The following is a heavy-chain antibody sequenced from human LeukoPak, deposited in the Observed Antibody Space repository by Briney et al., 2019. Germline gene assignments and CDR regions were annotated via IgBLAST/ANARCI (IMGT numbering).Heavy chain of an antibody. J-gene: IGHJ5*02. CDR2: ISYDGSNK. CDR3: AKEHCTNGVYDFCWFDP. Sequence: GGSLRLSCAASGFTFSSYWMSWVRQAPGKGLEWVAVISYDGSNKYYADSVKGRFTISRDNSKNTLYLQMNSLRAEDTAVYYCAKEHCTNGVYDFCWFDPWGQGTLVTVSS. CDR1: GFTFSSYW. V-gene: IGHV3-30*18. D-gene: IGHD2-8*01.